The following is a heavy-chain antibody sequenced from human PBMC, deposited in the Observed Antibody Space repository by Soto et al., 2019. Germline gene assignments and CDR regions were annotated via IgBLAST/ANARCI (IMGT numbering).Heavy chain of an antibody. Sequence: QLQLQESGPGLVKPSETLSLTCTVSGGSISSCSYYWGWIRQPPGKGLEWIGSIYYSGSTYYNPSLKSRVTISVDTSKNQFSLKLSSVTAVDTAVYYCMLGSGWKDFDYWGLGTLVTVSS. CDR1: GGSISSCSYY. J-gene: IGHJ4*02. D-gene: IGHD3-22*01. CDR3: MLGSGWKDFDY. V-gene: IGHV4-39*01. CDR2: IYYSGST.